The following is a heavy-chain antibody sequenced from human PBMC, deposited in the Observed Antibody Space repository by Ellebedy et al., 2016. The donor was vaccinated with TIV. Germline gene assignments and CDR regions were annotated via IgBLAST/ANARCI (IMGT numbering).Heavy chain of an antibody. CDR2: IYYSGST. V-gene: IGHV4-39*07. CDR1: GGSISSSSYY. D-gene: IGHD5-12*01. Sequence: MPSETLSLTCTVSGGSISSSSYYWGWIRLPPGKGLEWIGNIYYSGSTYYNPSLQSRVTISVDTSKNQFSLMLNSVTAADTAVYYCARFVRATKAFDIWGQGTMVTVSS. CDR3: ARFVRATKAFDI. J-gene: IGHJ3*02.